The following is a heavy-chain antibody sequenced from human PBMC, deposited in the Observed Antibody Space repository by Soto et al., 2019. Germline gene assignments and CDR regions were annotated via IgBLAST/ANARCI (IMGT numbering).Heavy chain of an antibody. CDR1: GGSISSSSYY. J-gene: IGHJ5*02. Sequence: PSETLSLTCTVSGGSISSSSYYWGWIRQPPGKGLEWIGSIYYSGSTYYNPSLKSRVTISVDTSKNQFSLKLSSVTAADTAVYYCARPLLDSSGFNWIDPWGQGTLVTVSS. V-gene: IGHV4-39*01. CDR3: ARPLLDSSGFNWIDP. CDR2: IYYSGST. D-gene: IGHD3-22*01.